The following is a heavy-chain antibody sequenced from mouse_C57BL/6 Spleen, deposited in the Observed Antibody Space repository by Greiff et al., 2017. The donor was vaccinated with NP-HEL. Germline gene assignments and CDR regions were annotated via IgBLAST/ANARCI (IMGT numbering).Heavy chain of an antibody. CDR2: INPNNGGT. J-gene: IGHJ4*01. V-gene: IGHV1-22*01. D-gene: IGHD2-14*01. CDR3: ARERYGYYAMDY. CDR1: GYTFTDYN. Sequence: EVKLMESGPELVKPGASVKMSCKASGYTFTDYNMHWVKQSHGKSLEWIGYINPNNGGTSYNQKFKGKATLTVNKSSSTAYMELRSLTSEDSAVYYCARERYGYYAMDYWGQGTSVTVSS.